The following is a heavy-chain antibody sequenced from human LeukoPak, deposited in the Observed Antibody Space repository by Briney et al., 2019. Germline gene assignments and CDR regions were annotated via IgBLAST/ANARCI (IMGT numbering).Heavy chain of an antibody. D-gene: IGHD3-22*01. J-gene: IGHJ3*02. CDR1: GYTFTSYY. CDR2: MNPNSGNT. CDR3: ARERYYYDSSDAFDI. Sequence: ASVKVSCKASGYTFTSYYMHWVRQATGQGLEWMGWMNPNSGNTGYAQKFQGRVTITRNTSISTAYMELSSLRSEDTAVYYCARERYYYDSSDAFDIWGQGTMVTVSS. V-gene: IGHV1-8*03.